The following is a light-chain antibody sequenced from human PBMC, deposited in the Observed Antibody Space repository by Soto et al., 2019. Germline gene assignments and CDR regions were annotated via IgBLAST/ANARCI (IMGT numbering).Light chain of an antibody. V-gene: IGKV1-39*01. CDR2: TAS. CDR1: QNIRDS. Sequence: DIQMTQSPSSLSASVGDRVSITCRASQNIRDSLNWYQQKPGKAPDLLIHTASSLESGVPSRFSGSGSGTDFTLTISSLQSEDFAVYYCQQYNNWPAITFGQGTRLEIK. J-gene: IGKJ5*01. CDR3: QQYNNWPAIT.